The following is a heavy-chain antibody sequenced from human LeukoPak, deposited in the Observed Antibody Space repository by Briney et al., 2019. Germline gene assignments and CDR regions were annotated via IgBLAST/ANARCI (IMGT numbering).Heavy chain of an antibody. CDR3: ARVERGVTSRGKGWFDP. Sequence: SVKVSCKASGGTFGSYAITWVRQAPGQGLEWMGGIIPIFGTANYAQKFQGRVTITADKSTSTAYMELSSLRSEDTAVYYCARVERGVTSRGKGWFDPWGQGTLVTVSS. J-gene: IGHJ5*02. CDR2: IIPIFGTA. CDR1: GGTFGSYA. V-gene: IGHV1-69*06. D-gene: IGHD3-10*01.